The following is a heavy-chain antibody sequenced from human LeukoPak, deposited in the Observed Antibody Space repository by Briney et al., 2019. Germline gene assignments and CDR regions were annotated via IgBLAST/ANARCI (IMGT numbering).Heavy chain of an antibody. CDR3: ARDKGVTLRAYDI. J-gene: IGHJ3*02. V-gene: IGHV3-21*06. CDR1: GFNLRTYN. CDR2: IDASGNYI. D-gene: IGHD2-21*02. Sequence: PGGSLRLSCVASGFNLRTYNMNWVRQAPGKGLEWVLFIDASGNYIQYADSMKGRFTISRDNAQNSLFLQLNSLRVEDTAVYYCARDKGVTLRAYDIWGQGTMVTVSS.